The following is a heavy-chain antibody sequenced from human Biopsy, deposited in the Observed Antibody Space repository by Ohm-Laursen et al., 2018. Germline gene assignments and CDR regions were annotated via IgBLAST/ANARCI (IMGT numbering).Heavy chain of an antibody. D-gene: IGHD1-1*01. CDR1: GITFNSDW. CDR3: ARDIYYITNWRAFDM. J-gene: IGHJ3*02. V-gene: IGHV3-7*01. Sequence: SLRLSCAASGITFNSDWMSWVRQAPGKGLEWVAIIREHGNEEFYVDSVKGRFTISGDNARNSVYLQMNSLGVEDSAVYYCARDIYYITNWRAFDMWGQGTMVTVAS. CDR2: IREHGNEE.